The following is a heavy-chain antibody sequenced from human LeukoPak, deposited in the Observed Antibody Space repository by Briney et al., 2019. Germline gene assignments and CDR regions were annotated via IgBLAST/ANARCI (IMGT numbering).Heavy chain of an antibody. V-gene: IGHV3-30*04. CDR2: ISYDGSNK. CDR1: GFTFSSYA. Sequence: GGSLRLSCAASGFTFSSYAMHWVRQAPGKGLEWVAVISYDGSNKYYADSVKGRFTISRDNSKNTLYLQMNSLRAEDTAVYYCARLIPRNYVWGISDYWGQGTLVTVSS. D-gene: IGHD3-16*01. J-gene: IGHJ4*02. CDR3: ARLIPRNYVWGISDY.